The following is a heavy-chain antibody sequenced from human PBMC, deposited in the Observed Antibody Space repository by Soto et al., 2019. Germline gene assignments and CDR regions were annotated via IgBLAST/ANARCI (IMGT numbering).Heavy chain of an antibody. CDR1: GFTFSSYA. D-gene: IGHD6-19*01. Sequence: QVQLVESGGGVVQPGRSLRLSCAASGFTFSSYAMHWVRQAPGKGLGWVAVISYDGSNKYYADSVKGRFTISRDNSKNTLYLQMNSLRAEDTAVYYCARDGREGIAVAKTFDYWGQGTLVTVSS. CDR3: ARDGREGIAVAKTFDY. V-gene: IGHV3-30-3*01. CDR2: ISYDGSNK. J-gene: IGHJ4*02.